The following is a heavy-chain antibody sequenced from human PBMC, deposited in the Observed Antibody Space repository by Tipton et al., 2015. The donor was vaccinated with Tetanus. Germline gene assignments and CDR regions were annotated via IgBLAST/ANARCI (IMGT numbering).Heavy chain of an antibody. CDR1: GFTSRTYW. V-gene: IGHV3-74*01. CDR3: AKGGGGTSSWPFDY. D-gene: IGHD6-13*01. Sequence: SLRLSCAASGFTSRTYWMNWIRQAPGKGLAWVSRIRSDGSNTIYADSVKGQFTISRDTAKNTLYLQMNSLRAEDTALYYCAKGGGGTSSWPFDYWGQGTLVTVSS. J-gene: IGHJ4*02. CDR2: IRSDGSNT.